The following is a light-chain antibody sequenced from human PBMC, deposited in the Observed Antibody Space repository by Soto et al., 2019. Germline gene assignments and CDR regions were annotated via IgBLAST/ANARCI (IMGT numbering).Light chain of an antibody. V-gene: IGKV1-5*03. Sequence: DIQMTQSPSTLSASVGDRVTITCRASQRISNWLAWYQQKPGKAPKLLIYQASSLESRFPSRVNGSGTGTEFTLTISSLQPDDFATYYCQQYNSYRTFGQGTKVEIK. CDR2: QAS. CDR3: QQYNSYRT. CDR1: QRISNW. J-gene: IGKJ1*01.